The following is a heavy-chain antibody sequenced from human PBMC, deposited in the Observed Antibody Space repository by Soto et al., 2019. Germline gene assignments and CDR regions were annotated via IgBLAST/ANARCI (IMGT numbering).Heavy chain of an antibody. CDR3: VRDSGAKLSSS. CDR1: GGTFSSYR. Sequence: QVQLVQSGAEVKKPGSSVKVSCKASGGTFSSYRINWVRQAPGQGLEWVGGIVPIYRTADYAQKFQGRVTITADESARTSYMEPRSLKSQDTAVYYCVRDSGAKLSSSWGQGPLVTVSS. V-gene: IGHV1-69*01. CDR2: IVPIYRTA. D-gene: IGHD6-13*01. J-gene: IGHJ4*02.